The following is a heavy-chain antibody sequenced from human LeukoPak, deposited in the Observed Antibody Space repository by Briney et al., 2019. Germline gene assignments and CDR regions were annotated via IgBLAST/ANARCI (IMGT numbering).Heavy chain of an antibody. Sequence: GGSLRLSCAASGFTFNSYGMHWVRQAPGKGLEWVAFVRYDGSNKYYVDSVKGRFTISRDNSENTLYLQMNSLRAEDTAVYYCAKVASGSFLGDYWGQGTLVTVSS. J-gene: IGHJ4*02. CDR2: VRYDGSNK. CDR3: AKVASGSFLGDY. V-gene: IGHV3-30*02. CDR1: GFTFNSYG. D-gene: IGHD1-26*01.